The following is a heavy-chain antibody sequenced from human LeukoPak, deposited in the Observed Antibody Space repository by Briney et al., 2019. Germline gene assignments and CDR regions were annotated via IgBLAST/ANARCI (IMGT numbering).Heavy chain of an antibody. CDR3: ARGDGSYGTNFDY. Sequence: GASVKVSCKASGYSFSGYYMHWVRQAPGQGLEWVGRINPNSGGTNYAQKFQGRVTVTRDTSMNTAYMELSSLRSDDTAVYYCARGDGSYGTNFDYWGQGTLVTVSS. CDR1: GYSFSGYY. CDR2: INPNSGGT. V-gene: IGHV1-2*06. D-gene: IGHD1-26*01. J-gene: IGHJ4*02.